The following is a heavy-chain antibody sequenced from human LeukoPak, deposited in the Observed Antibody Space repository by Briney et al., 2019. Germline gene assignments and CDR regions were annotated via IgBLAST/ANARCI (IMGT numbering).Heavy chain of an antibody. V-gene: IGHV3-7*01. CDR2: IKYDASEK. Sequence: GGSLRLSCAASGFTLSSYWMSWVRQAPGQGLEWVASIKYDASEKHYVDSVKGRFTISRDNGKNSLSLQMNSLRAEDTAVYYCARSTGYLYNWFDPWGQGTLVTVSS. D-gene: IGHD3-9*01. CDR3: ARSTGYLYNWFDP. CDR1: GFTLSSYW. J-gene: IGHJ5*02.